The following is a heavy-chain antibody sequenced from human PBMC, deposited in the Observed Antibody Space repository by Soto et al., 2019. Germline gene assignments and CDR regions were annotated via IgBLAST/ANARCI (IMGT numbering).Heavy chain of an antibody. D-gene: IGHD3-9*01. CDR1: GGSISSYY. V-gene: IGHV4-59*12. Sequence: SETLSLTCTVSGGSISSYYWSWIRQPPGKGLEWIGYIYYSGSTNYNPSLKSRVTISVDTSKNQFSLKLSSVTAADTAVYYCAREKDFDSMDVWGKGTTVTVSS. CDR2: IYYSGST. CDR3: AREKDFDSMDV. J-gene: IGHJ6*04.